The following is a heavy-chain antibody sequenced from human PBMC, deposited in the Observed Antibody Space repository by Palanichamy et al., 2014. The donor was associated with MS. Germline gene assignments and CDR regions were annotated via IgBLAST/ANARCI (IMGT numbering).Heavy chain of an antibody. CDR3: AEWRGAFNI. J-gene: IGHJ3*02. V-gene: IGHV1-3*01. CDR1: GYNFNNFG. D-gene: IGHD3-3*01. CDR2: INAAHDNT. Sequence: QVQIVQSETEVKKPGASVKIFCKASGYNFNNFGMHWVRQAPGQRPEWMAWINAAHDNTKFSEKIQGRGAITWDTSANTAYMELNRLSTEDTAVYYCAEWRGAFNIWGQGTMVTVSS.